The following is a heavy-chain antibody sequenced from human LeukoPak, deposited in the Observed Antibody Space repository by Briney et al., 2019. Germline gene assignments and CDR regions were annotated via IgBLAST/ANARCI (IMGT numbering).Heavy chain of an antibody. D-gene: IGHD5-12*01. CDR1: GGSFSGYY. CDR2: INHSGST. Sequence: SETLSLTCAVYGGSFSGYYWSWIRQPPGKGLEWIGEINHSGSTNYNPSLKSRVTISVDTSKNQFSLKLSSVTAADTAVYFCARPGYSGYDFDYWGQGTLVTVSS. J-gene: IGHJ4*02. CDR3: ARPGYSGYDFDY. V-gene: IGHV4-34*01.